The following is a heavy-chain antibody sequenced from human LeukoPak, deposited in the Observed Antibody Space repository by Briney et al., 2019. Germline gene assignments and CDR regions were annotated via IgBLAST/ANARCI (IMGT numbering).Heavy chain of an antibody. J-gene: IGHJ4*02. V-gene: IGHV4-39*01. D-gene: IGHD6-13*01. CDR2: IYYSGST. CDR1: GGSISSTSYY. Sequence: PSETLSLTCTVSGGSISSTSYYWGWIRQPPGKGLGWIGNIYYSGSTYYNPSLKSRVTISVDTSKNQFSLKLSSLTAADTAVYYCAGQDSSWLYYFDYWGQGTLVTVSS. CDR3: AGQDSSWLYYFDY.